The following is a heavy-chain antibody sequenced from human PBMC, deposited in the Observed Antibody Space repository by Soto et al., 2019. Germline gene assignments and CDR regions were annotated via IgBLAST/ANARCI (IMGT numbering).Heavy chain of an antibody. CDR3: AIPYSSSPLGY. CDR1: GGSISSYY. Sequence: QVQLQESGPGLVKPSETLSLTCTVSGGSISSYYWSWIRQPPGKGLEWIGYIYYSGSTNYNPSLKSRVTISVDTSKNQFSLKLSSVTAADTAVYYCAIPYSSSPLGYWGQGTLVTVSS. D-gene: IGHD6-13*01. V-gene: IGHV4-59*08. J-gene: IGHJ4*02. CDR2: IYYSGST.